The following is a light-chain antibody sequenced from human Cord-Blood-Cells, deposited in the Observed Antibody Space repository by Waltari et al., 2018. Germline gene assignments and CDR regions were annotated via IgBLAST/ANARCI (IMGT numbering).Light chain of an antibody. V-gene: IGLV1-44*01. J-gene: IGLJ7*01. CDR1: SPHIGRNT. CDR2: SNK. Sequence: QSVLTQPPSASGTPGQRLPISCSARSPHIGRNTVTWSQQLPGTAPKLLIYSNKQRPSGVPDRFSGSKSGTSAALAISGLQSEDEADYYCAAWDDSLNGHAVFGGGTQLTVL. CDR3: AAWDDSLNGHAV.